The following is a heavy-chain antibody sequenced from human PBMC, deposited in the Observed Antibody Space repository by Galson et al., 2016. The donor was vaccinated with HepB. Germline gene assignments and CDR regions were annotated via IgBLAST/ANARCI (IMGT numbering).Heavy chain of an antibody. V-gene: IGHV4-4*07. CDR1: GASMNSYY. D-gene: IGHD4-17*01. CDR2: IYASGST. CDR3: AGQGLGRAGERDIH. J-gene: IGHJ4*02. Sequence: SETLSLTCSVSGASMNSYYWSWIRQVAGGGLEWIGRIYASGSTHYNPSLKSRVTISVDTSKNQFSLSLSSMTAADTAVYYCAGQGLGRAGERDIHWGQGTLVTVSS.